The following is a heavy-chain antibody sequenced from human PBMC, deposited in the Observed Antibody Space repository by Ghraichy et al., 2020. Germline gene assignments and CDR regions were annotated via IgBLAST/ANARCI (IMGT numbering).Heavy chain of an antibody. CDR3: TRDRIVAVAGATAGMDV. CDR1: GFTFNTYG. V-gene: IGHV3-33*01. D-gene: IGHD6-19*01. J-gene: IGHJ6*02. Sequence: GESLNISCAASGFTFNTYGMHWVRQAPGKGLEWVAVIWDDGSTKYYADSVKGRFTISRDNSKNTLYLQMNSLRAEDTAVYYCTRDRIVAVAGATAGMDVWGQGTTVTVSS. CDR2: IWDDGSTK.